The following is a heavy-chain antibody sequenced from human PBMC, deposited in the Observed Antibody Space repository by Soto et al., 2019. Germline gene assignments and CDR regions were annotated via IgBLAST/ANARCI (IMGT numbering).Heavy chain of an antibody. CDR2: IWYDGSNK. D-gene: IGHD5-12*01. CDR1: GFTFSSYG. CDR3: ARAGRTRRDGYNAFDY. V-gene: IGHV3-33*01. Sequence: QVQLVESGGGVVQPGRSLRLSCAASGFTFSSYGTHWVRQAPGKGLEWVAVIWYDGSNKYYADSVKGRFTISRDNSKNTLYLQMNSLRAEDTAVYYCARAGRTRRDGYNAFDYWGQGTLVTVSS. J-gene: IGHJ4*02.